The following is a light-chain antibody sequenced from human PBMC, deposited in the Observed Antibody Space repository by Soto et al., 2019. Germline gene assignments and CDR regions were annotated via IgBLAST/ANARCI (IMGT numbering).Light chain of an antibody. CDR2: DAS. CDR3: QQYDRHSWT. Sequence: DIQMTQSPSTPSSSLGDRVSITCRASQSISSWLAWYQQKPGKAPKLLIYDASNLESGVPSRFSGSGSGTEFTLSISNLQPDDFATYYCQQYDRHSWTFGQGTTGDIK. CDR1: QSISSW. V-gene: IGKV1-5*01. J-gene: IGKJ1*01.